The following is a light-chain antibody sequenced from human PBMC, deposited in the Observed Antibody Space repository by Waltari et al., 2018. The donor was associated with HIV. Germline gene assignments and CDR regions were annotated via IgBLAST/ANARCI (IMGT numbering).Light chain of an antibody. J-gene: IGLJ2*01. V-gene: IGLV1-47*02. Sequence: QSVLTQPPSASGTPGQRVTISCSGSSSDIGSYYVYWFQQLPGTAPKLLIYSNNQRPSGVPDRFSGSKSGTSASLAISGLRSEDEADYYCATWDDNLSGVVFGGGTKLTVL. CDR2: SNN. CDR3: ATWDDNLSGVV. CDR1: SSDIGSYY.